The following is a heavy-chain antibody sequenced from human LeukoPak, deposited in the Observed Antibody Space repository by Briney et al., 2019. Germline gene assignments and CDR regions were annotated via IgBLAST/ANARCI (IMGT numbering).Heavy chain of an antibody. CDR3: ARGRGDFIIFDY. D-gene: IGHD2-21*02. J-gene: IGHJ4*02. CDR2: IFYYGST. V-gene: IGHV4-59*01. Sequence: SETLSLTCTVSGASISSYYWSWIRQPPGKGLEWIGYIFYYGSTNYNPSLKSRVTISVDTSKNQFSLKLKSVTAADTGVDYCARGRGDFIIFDYWGQGTLVTVSS. CDR1: GASISSYY.